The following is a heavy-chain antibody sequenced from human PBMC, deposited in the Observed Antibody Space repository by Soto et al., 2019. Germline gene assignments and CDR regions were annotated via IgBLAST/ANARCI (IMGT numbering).Heavy chain of an antibody. CDR2: INHSGST. Sequence: SETLSLTCAVYGGAFSGYYWSWIRQPPGKGLEWIGEINHSGSTNYNPSLKSRVTISVDTSKNQFSLKLSSVTAADTAVYYCARVTVTTSKWFDPWGQXTLVTVSS. D-gene: IGHD4-17*01. CDR3: ARVTVTTSKWFDP. J-gene: IGHJ5*02. V-gene: IGHV4-34*01. CDR1: GGAFSGYY.